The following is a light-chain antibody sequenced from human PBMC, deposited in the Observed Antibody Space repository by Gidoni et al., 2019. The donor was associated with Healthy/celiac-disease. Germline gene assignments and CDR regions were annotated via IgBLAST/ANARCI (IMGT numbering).Light chain of an antibody. CDR2: QDS. J-gene: IGLJ2*01. V-gene: IGLV3-1*01. Sequence: SYELTQPPSVSVSPGQTAIITCSGDKLGDKYACWYQQKPGQSPVLVIYQDSKRPSGIPERFSGSNSGNTATLTISGTQAMDEADYYCQAWDSSTAPFGGGTKLTVL. CDR1: KLGDKY. CDR3: QAWDSSTAP.